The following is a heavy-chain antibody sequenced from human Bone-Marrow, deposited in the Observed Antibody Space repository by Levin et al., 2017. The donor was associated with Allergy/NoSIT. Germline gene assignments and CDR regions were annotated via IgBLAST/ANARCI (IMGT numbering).Heavy chain of an antibody. Sequence: PGGSLRLSCAASGFTFSSYSMNWVRQAPGKGLEWVSSISSSSSYIYYADSVKGRFTISRDNAKNSLYLQMNSLRAEDTAVYYCASSGFWSGFLSLDYWGQGTLVTVSS. CDR2: ISSSSSYI. CDR1: GFTFSSYS. D-gene: IGHD3-3*01. CDR3: ASSGFWSGFLSLDY. V-gene: IGHV3-21*01. J-gene: IGHJ4*02.